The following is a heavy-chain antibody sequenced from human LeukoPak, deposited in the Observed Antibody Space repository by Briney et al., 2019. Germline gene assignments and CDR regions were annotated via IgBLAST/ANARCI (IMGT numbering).Heavy chain of an antibody. V-gene: IGHV3-21*01. CDR2: ISSSSSYI. J-gene: IGHJ4*02. D-gene: IGHD6-13*01. Sequence: GGSLRLSCAASGFTFSSYSMNWVRQAPGKGLEWVSSISSSSSYIYYAVSVKGRFTISRDNAKNSLYLQMNSLRAEDTAVYYCARDRSGRSSWYDYWGQGTLVTVSS. CDR1: GFTFSSYS. CDR3: ARDRSGRSSWYDY.